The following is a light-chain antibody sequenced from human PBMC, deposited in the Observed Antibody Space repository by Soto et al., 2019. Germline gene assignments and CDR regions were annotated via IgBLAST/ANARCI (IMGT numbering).Light chain of an antibody. CDR1: QGISSY. J-gene: IGKJ2*01. CDR3: QQYLSYPYT. V-gene: IGKV1-8*01. CDR2: AAA. Sequence: AIRMTQSPSSFSASTGDRVTITCRASQGISSYLAWYQQKPGKAPKLLIYAAATLQRGAPSRFSASGSGTDFHLTISRLQSEDFATYYCQQYLSYPYTFGQGTKLEI.